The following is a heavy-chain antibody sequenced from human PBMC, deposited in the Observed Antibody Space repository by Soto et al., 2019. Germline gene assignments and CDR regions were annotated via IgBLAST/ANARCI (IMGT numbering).Heavy chain of an antibody. Sequence: QVQLVQSGAEVKKPGSSVKVSCKASGGTFSSYTISWVRQAPGQGLEWMGRIIPILGIANYAQKFQGRVTITADKSTSTAYMELSSLRSEDTAVYYCARDTWGDYGVYYWGQGTLVTVSS. V-gene: IGHV1-69*08. D-gene: IGHD4-17*01. CDR2: IIPILGIA. CDR1: GGTFSSYT. J-gene: IGHJ4*02. CDR3: ARDTWGDYGVYY.